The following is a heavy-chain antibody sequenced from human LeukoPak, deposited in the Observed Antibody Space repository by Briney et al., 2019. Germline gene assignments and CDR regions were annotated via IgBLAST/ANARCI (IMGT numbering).Heavy chain of an antibody. CDR2: INPNSGGT. CDR1: GYTFTGYY. D-gene: IGHD1-26*01. V-gene: IGHV1-2*02. Sequence: ASVKVSCKASGYTFTGYYMHWVRQAPGQGLEWMGWINPNSGGTNYAQKFQGRVTMTRDTSISTAYMELSRLRSDDTAVYYCARVPALVGALDYWSQGTLVTVSS. J-gene: IGHJ4*02. CDR3: ARVPALVGALDY.